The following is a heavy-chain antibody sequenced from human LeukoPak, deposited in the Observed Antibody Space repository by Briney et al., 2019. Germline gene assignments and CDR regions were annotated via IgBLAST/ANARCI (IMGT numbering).Heavy chain of an antibody. CDR2: FDPEDGET. D-gene: IGHD3-22*01. V-gene: IGHV1-24*01. CDR1: GYTLTELS. CDR3: ATSYYYDSSGYYFPRY. Sequence: GASVKVSCKVSGYTLTELSMLWVRQAPGKGLEWMGGFDPEDGETIYAQKFQGRVTMTEDTSTDTAYMELSSLRSEDTAVYYCATSYYYDSSGYYFPRYWGQGTLVTVSS. J-gene: IGHJ4*02.